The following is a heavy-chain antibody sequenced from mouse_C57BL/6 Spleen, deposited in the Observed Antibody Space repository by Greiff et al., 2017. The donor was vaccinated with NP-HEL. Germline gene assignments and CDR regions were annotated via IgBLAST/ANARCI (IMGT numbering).Heavy chain of an antibody. CDR3: ARRSNYEDYAMDY. CDR1: GYTFTGYW. V-gene: IGHV1-9*01. Sequence: VQLQQSGAELMKPGASVKLSCKATGYTFTGYWIEWVKQRPGHGLEWIGEILPGSGSTNYNAKFKGKATFTADTSSNTAYMQLSSLTTEDSAIYYCARRSNYEDYAMDYWGQGTSVTVSS. D-gene: IGHD2-5*01. J-gene: IGHJ4*01. CDR2: ILPGSGST.